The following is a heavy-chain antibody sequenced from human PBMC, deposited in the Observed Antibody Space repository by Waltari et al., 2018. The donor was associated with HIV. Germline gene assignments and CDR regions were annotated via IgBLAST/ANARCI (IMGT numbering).Heavy chain of an antibody. CDR2: IDYSGST. CDR3: ARERYCSGGSCPFDY. CDR1: GGSISSSSYY. J-gene: IGHJ4*02. V-gene: IGHV4-39*07. D-gene: IGHD2-15*01. Sequence: QLQLQESGPGLVKPSETLSLTCTVSGGSISSSSYYWGWIRQPPGKGLEWIGSIDYSGSTYYNPSLKSRVTISVDTSKNQFSLKLSSVTAADTAVYYCARERYCSGGSCPFDYWGQGTLVTVSS.